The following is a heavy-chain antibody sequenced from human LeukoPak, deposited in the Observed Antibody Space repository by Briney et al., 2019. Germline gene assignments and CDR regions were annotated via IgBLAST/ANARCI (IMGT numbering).Heavy chain of an antibody. D-gene: IGHD6-13*01. V-gene: IGHV4-59*08. Sequence: SETLPLTCTVSGGSISSYYWSWIRQPPGKGLEWIGYIYYSGSTNYDPSLKSRVTISVDTSKNQFSLKLSSVTAADTAVYYCARSYSSSWYPLHEYYYYGMDVWGQGTTVTVSS. J-gene: IGHJ6*02. CDR2: IYYSGST. CDR3: ARSYSSSWYPLHEYYYYGMDV. CDR1: GGSISSYY.